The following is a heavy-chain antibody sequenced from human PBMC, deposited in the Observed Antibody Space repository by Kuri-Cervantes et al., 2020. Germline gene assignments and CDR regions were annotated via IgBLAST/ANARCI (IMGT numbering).Heavy chain of an antibody. CDR1: GFTFSSYW. Sequence: GESLKISCAASGFTFSSYWMHWVRQAPGKGLVWVSRINSDGSSKSYADSVKGRFTISRDDSKNTVYMQMNSLKTEDTAVYYCTPLRSGSWGQGTLVTVSS. D-gene: IGHD2-15*01. V-gene: IGHV3-74*01. J-gene: IGHJ4*02. CDR2: INSDGSSK. CDR3: TPLRSGS.